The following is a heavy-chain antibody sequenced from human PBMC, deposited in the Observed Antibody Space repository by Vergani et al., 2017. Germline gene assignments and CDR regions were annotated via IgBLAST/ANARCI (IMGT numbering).Heavy chain of an antibody. CDR3: ARQXPGSGWSPGDFDD. CDR1: GDAISRDTYS. D-gene: IGHD6-19*01. Sequence: QLQLQESDSRLVNPSQTLSLTCTLSGDAISRDTYSWNWVRQPPGKPLEWIGSVYYSGTTYYNPSLGGRVTMSIDKSKNHFSLTLTSVTAADTAVYFCARQXPGSGWSPGDFDDWGQGTLVTVSS. V-gene: IGHV4-30-2*03. CDR2: VYYSGTT. J-gene: IGHJ4*02.